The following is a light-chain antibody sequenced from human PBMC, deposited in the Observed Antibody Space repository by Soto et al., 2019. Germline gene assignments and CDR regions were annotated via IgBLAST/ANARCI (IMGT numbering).Light chain of an antibody. CDR2: GAS. Sequence: EIVMTQSPATLSVSPGERATLSCRASQSVSSNLAWYQQKPGQAPRLLIYGASTRATGIPARFSGSGSGTEFTLTISSLQSEDFAVYYCQQYNKWHPYTFRQGTKLEIK. V-gene: IGKV3-15*01. CDR1: QSVSSN. CDR3: QQYNKWHPYT. J-gene: IGKJ2*01.